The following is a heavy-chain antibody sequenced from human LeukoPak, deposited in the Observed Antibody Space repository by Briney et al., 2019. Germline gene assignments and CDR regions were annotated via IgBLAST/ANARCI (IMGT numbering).Heavy chain of an antibody. V-gene: IGHV1-8*01. D-gene: IGHD4-11*01. CDR1: GYTFTSYD. J-gene: IGHJ6*02. Sequence: ASVKVSCKASGYTFTSYDINWVRQATGQGLEWMGWMNPNRGNTGYAQKFQGRVTMTRNTSISTAYMELSSLRSEDTAVYYCARGPFIVTTDYYYGMDVWGQGTTVTVSS. CDR3: ARGPFIVTTDYYYGMDV. CDR2: MNPNRGNT.